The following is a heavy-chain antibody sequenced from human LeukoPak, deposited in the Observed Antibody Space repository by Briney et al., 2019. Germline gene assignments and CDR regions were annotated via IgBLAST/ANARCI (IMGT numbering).Heavy chain of an antibody. CDR2: IYNDGTT. CDR3: ARGGGKYFFDY. CDR1: GITVSSNY. J-gene: IGHJ4*02. V-gene: IGHV3-53*01. D-gene: IGHD3-16*01. Sequence: GGSLRLSCAASGITVSSNYMSWVRQAPGKGLEWVSIIYNDGTTYYADSVKGRITISRDNSKNTLYLQMNSLRAEDTAVYYCARGGGKYFFDYWGQGSLVTVSP.